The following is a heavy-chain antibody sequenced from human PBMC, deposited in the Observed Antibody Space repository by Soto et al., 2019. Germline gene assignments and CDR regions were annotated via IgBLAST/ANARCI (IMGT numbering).Heavy chain of an antibody. V-gene: IGHV3-23*01. Sequence: EVQLLESGGGLVQPGGSLRLSCAASGFTFSTYAMSWVRQAPGKGLEWVSTVSASGGNTYYADSVKGRFTISRDNSKTTLFLQMNTLRAEDTVIFYCARGGGLDNWGQGTLVTFSA. J-gene: IGHJ4*02. CDR2: VSASGGNT. CDR1: GFTFSTYA. D-gene: IGHD3-16*01. CDR3: ARGGGLDN.